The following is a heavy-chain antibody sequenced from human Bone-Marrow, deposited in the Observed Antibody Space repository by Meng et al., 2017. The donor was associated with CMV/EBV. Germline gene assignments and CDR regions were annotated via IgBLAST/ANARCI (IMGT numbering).Heavy chain of an antibody. D-gene: IGHD2-2*01. CDR2: IKQDGSEK. CDR3: ARDRYCSSTSCYFLAYGMDV. J-gene: IGHJ6*02. CDR1: GFTFSSYW. V-gene: IGHV3-7*01. Sequence: GESLKISCAASGFTFSSYWMSWVRQAPGKGLEWVANIKQDGSEKYYVDSVKGRFTISRDNAKNSLYLQMNSLRAEDTAVYYCARDRYCSSTSCYFLAYGMDVWGQGTTVTVSS.